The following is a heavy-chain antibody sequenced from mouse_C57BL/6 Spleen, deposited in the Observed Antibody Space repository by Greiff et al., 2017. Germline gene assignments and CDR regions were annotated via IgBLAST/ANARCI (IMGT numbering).Heavy chain of an antibody. CDR1: GFSLTSYG. Sequence: VMLVESGPGLVQPSQSLSITCTVSGFSLTSYGVHWVRQSPGKGLEWLGVIWSGGSTDYNAAFISRLSISKDNSKSQVFFKMNSLQADDTAIYYCATIYYGDYYAMDYWGQGTSVTVSS. J-gene: IGHJ4*01. CDR3: ATIYYGDYYAMDY. V-gene: IGHV2-2*01. D-gene: IGHD1-2*01. CDR2: IWSGGST.